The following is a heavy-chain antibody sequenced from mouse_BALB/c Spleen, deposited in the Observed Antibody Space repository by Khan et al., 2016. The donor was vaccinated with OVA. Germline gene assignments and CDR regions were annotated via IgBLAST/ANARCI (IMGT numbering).Heavy chain of an antibody. CDR2: FHPGSGGT. D-gene: IGHD2-2*01. J-gene: IGHJ1*01. V-gene: IGHV1-15*01. CDR1: GYTFTDYE. Sequence: VQLQQSGAELVRPGASVKLSCKALGYTFTDYEMHWVKQTPVHGLEWIGTFHPGSGGTAYNQKFKGKATLTADKSSSTAYMELSSLTSEDSAVYYCTREYGDDNWYFDVWGAGTTVTVSS. CDR3: TREYGDDNWYFDV.